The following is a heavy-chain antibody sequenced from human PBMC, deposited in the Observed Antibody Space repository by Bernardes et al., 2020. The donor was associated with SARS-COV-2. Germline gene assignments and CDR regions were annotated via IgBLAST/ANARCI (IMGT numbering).Heavy chain of an antibody. CDR1: GFSFSNSW. J-gene: IGHJ4*02. CDR2: INPDGTKT. CDR3: ARGKWGTFRPYYFDS. Sequence: GGSLRLSCSTSGFSFSNSWMHWVRQVPGKGLVWVSRINPDGTKTYFADSVKGRFIIPRDNAKNTLHLQMSSLRTEDTAVYYCARGKWGTFRPYYFDSWGQGTLVTVSS. V-gene: IGHV3-74*01. D-gene: IGHD3-16*01.